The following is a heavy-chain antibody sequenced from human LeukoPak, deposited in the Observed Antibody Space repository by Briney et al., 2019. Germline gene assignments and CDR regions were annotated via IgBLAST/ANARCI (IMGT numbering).Heavy chain of an antibody. CDR3: VVVQSIKGAWYDFWSGYFDY. J-gene: IGHJ4*02. CDR2: ISGSGGTT. Sequence: GGSLRLSCAASGFTFSSYAMSWVRQAPGKGLEWVSGISGSGGTTLYADSVKGRFTISRDNSKNTLYLQMNSLRAEDMAVYYCVVVQSIKGAWYDFWSGYFDYWGQGTLVTVSS. V-gene: IGHV3-23*01. CDR1: GFTFSSYA. D-gene: IGHD3-3*01.